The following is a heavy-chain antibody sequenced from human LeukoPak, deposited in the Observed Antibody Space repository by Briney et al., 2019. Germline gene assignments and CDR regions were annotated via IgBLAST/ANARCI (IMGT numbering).Heavy chain of an antibody. CDR1: GFTFSRYG. CDR2: SWYDGTST. V-gene: IGHV3-33*01. D-gene: IGHD2-2*01. J-gene: IGHJ3*02. CDR3: ARGYDRAFDI. Sequence: PGGSLRLSCSASGFTFSRYGMHWVRQAPGKGLEWVAFSWYDGTSTDHADSVKGRFSVSRDNSENTVSLQMNSLRADDTAVYYCARGYDRAFDIWGQGTMVTVSS.